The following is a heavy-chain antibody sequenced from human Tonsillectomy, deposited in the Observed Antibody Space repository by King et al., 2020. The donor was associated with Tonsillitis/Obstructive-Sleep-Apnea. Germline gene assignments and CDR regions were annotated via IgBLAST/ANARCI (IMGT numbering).Heavy chain of an antibody. D-gene: IGHD3-3*01. J-gene: IGHJ3*02. V-gene: IGHV1-46*01. CDR3: ASGSQAWLEYGFVI. Sequence: VQLVQSGAEVKKPGASVKVSCKASGYTFTSYYMYWVRQAPGQGLEWMGLINPSDGDTTYAQKFQGRVTMTRDTSTSTLYMQLSSRTSEDTAVYYCASGSQAWLEYGFVIWGQGTLDTVSS. CDR1: GYTFTSYY. CDR2: INPSDGDT.